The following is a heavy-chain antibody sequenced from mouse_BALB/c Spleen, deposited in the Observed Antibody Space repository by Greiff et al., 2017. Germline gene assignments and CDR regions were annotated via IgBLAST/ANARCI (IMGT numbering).Heavy chain of an antibody. D-gene: IGHD2-2*01. CDR3: ARKNGYASFDY. J-gene: IGHJ2*01. CDR2: ISYSGST. CDR1: GYSITSDYA. V-gene: IGHV3-2*02. Sequence: DVQLQESGPGLVKPSQSLSLTCTVTGYSITSDYAWNWIRQFPGNKLEWMGYISYSGSTSYNPSLKSRISITRDTSKNQFFLQLNSVTTEDTATYYCARKNGYASFDYWGQGTTLTVSS.